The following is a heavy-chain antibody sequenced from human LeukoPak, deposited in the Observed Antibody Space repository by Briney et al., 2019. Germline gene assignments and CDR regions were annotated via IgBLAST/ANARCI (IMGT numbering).Heavy chain of an antibody. CDR3: AREAPKWIQLRRNWFDP. CDR2: INPNSGGT. V-gene: IGHV1-2*02. Sequence: GASVKVSCKASGYTFTGYCMHWVRQAPGQGLEWMGWINPNSGGTNYAQKFQGRVTMTRDTSISTAYMELSRLRSDDTAVYYCAREAPKWIQLRRNWFDPWGQGTLVTVSS. CDR1: GYTFTGYC. J-gene: IGHJ5*02. D-gene: IGHD5-18*01.